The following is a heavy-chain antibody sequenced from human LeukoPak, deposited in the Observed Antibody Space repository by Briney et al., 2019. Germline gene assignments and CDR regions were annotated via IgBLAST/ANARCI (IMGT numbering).Heavy chain of an antibody. CDR1: GYTFTSYG. V-gene: IGHV1-18*01. CDR3: ARDSYTMIVVVPPDY. D-gene: IGHD3-22*01. Sequence: APVKVSCKASGYTFTSYGISWVRQAPGQGLEWMGWISAYNGNTNYAQKLQGRVTMTTDTSTSTAYMELRSLRSDDTAVYYCARDSYTMIVVVPPDYWGQGTLVTVSS. CDR2: ISAYNGNT. J-gene: IGHJ4*02.